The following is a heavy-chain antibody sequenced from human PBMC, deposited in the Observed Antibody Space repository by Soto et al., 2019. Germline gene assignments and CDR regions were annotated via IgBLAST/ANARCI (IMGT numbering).Heavy chain of an antibody. D-gene: IGHD3-3*01. CDR2: TSYDGRNK. V-gene: IGHV3-30*18. Sequence: QVQLVESGGRVVEPGRPLRLSCAASGFTFSSYGMHWVRQAPGKGLEWVTFTSYDGRNKDYADSVKGRFTISRDNSRNTLYLQMDRLRPEDPAVYCCEKTLYDFWSDYRSSTMDVWGQGTTVTVSS. CDR1: GFTFSSYG. CDR3: EKTLYDFWSDYRSSTMDV. J-gene: IGHJ6*02.